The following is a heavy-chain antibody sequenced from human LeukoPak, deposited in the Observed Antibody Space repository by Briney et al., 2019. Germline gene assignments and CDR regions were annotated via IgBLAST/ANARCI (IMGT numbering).Heavy chain of an antibody. CDR3: ARVRPAGRSQVGWFDP. V-gene: IGHV1-2*02. CDR1: GYTFTGYY. D-gene: IGHD6-13*01. J-gene: IGHJ5*02. Sequence: ASVKVSCKASGYTFTGYYMHWVRQAPAQGLEWMGWINPNSGGTNYAQKFQGRVTMTRDTSISTAYMELSRLRSDDTAVYYCARVRPAGRSQVGWFDPWGQGTLVTVSS. CDR2: INPNSGGT.